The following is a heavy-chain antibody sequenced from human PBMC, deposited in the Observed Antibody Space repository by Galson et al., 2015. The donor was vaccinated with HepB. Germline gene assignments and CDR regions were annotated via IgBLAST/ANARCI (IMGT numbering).Heavy chain of an antibody. Sequence: TLSLTCAVSGGSISSGGYSWSWIRQPPGKGLEWIGYIYHSGSTYYNPSLKSRVTISVDRSKNQFSLKLSSVTAADTAVYYCARGLYSYGQRVFDYWGQGTLVTVSS. V-gene: IGHV4-30-2*01. CDR3: ARGLYSYGQRVFDY. J-gene: IGHJ4*02. D-gene: IGHD5-18*01. CDR2: IYHSGST. CDR1: GGSISSGGYS.